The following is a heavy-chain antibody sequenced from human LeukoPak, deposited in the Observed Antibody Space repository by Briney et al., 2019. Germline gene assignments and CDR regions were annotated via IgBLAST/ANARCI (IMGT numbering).Heavy chain of an antibody. D-gene: IGHD5-24*01. J-gene: IGHJ4*02. V-gene: IGHV4-59*08. Sequence: KPSETLSLTWTVSAGSMRSYYWSWIRQPPGKGLEWIGYIYYSGSTKYNPSLKSRVTISVDTSKNQFSLKLSSVTAADTAVYYCARGARAGYNLEPFDYWGQGTLVTVSS. CDR1: AGSMRSYY. CDR3: ARGARAGYNLEPFDY. CDR2: IYYSGST.